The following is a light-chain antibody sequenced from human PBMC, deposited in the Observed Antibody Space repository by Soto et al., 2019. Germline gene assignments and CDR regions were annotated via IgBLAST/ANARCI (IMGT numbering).Light chain of an antibody. CDR2: AAS. J-gene: IGKJ4*01. CDR3: QQLKSYPPT. Sequence: DIQLTQSPSFLSASVGDRVTITCRATQGISTYLAWYQQKPGKAPKLLIYAASTLQSGVPSRFSGSGSGTEFTLTINSLQPEDFATYYCQQLKSYPPTFGGGTKVEIK. V-gene: IGKV1-9*01. CDR1: QGISTY.